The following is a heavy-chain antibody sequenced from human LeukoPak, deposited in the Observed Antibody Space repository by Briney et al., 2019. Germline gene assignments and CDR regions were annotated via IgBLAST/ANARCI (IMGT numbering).Heavy chain of an antibody. D-gene: IGHD3-22*01. Sequence: ASVKVSCKASGGTFSSYAISWVRQAPGQGLEWMGWISAYNGNTNYAQKLQGRVTMTTDTSTSTAYMELRSLRSDDTAVYCCARFYDSSGYYPKDYYYGMDVWGQGTTVTVSS. V-gene: IGHV1-18*01. CDR2: ISAYNGNT. CDR3: ARFYDSSGYYPKDYYYGMDV. CDR1: GGTFSSYA. J-gene: IGHJ6*02.